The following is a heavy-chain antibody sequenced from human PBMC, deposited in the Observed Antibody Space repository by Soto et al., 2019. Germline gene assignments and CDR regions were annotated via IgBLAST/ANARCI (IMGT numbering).Heavy chain of an antibody. J-gene: IGHJ4*02. CDR3: ASVGMATMADY. CDR1: GGTFSSYA. V-gene: IGHV1-69*13. D-gene: IGHD5-12*01. Sequence: ASVKVSCKASGGTFSSYAISWVRQAPGQGLEWMGGIIPIFGTANYAQKFQGRVTITADESTSTAYMELSSLRSEDTAVYYCASVGMATMADYWGQGTLVSVSS. CDR2: IIPIFGTA.